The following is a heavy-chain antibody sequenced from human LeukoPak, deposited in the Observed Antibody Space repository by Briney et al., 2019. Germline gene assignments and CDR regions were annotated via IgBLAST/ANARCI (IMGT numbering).Heavy chain of an antibody. V-gene: IGHV3-30*18. CDR1: GFTFSSYG. J-gene: IGHJ4*02. D-gene: IGHD6-25*01. Sequence: GGSLRLSCAASGFTFSSYGMHWVRQAPGEGLEWVAVISYDGSNKYYADSVKGRFTISRDNSKNTLYLQMNSLRAEDTAVYYCAKGAGYSSGFNWGQGTLVTVSS. CDR2: ISYDGSNK. CDR3: AKGAGYSSGFN.